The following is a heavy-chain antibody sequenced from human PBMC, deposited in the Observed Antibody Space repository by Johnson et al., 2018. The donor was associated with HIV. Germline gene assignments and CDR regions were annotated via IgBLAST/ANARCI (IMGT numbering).Heavy chain of an antibody. J-gene: IGHJ3*02. Sequence: QEKLVESGGGVVQPGRSLRLSCAASGFTFSSYGMHWVRQAPGKGLESVAVIWYAGSNTYYEDSVRGRFTISRDNSKNTLYLQMNSLRAEDTAVYYCATISVIPSRVNDAFDIWGQGTMVTVSS. D-gene: IGHD3-16*02. CDR3: ATISVIPSRVNDAFDI. CDR2: IWYAGSNT. CDR1: GFTFSSYG. V-gene: IGHV3-33*01.